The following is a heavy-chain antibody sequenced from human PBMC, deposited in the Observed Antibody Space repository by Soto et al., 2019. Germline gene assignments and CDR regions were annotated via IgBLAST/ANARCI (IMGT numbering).Heavy chain of an antibody. CDR1: GYTFSSYV. Sequence: EASVKVSCKASGYTFSSYVISWVSQAPEQGLEGMGWISAYNGNTNYAQKLQGRVTMTTDTSTSTAYMELRSLRSDDTAVYYCARDMGQQLVRTLYYYYGMDVWGQGTTVTVSS. CDR3: ARDMGQQLVRTLYYYYGMDV. CDR2: ISAYNGNT. V-gene: IGHV1-18*01. J-gene: IGHJ6*02. D-gene: IGHD6-13*01.